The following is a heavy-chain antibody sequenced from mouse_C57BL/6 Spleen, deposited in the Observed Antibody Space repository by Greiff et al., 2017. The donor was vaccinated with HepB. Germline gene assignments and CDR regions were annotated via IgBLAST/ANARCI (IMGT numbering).Heavy chain of an antibody. J-gene: IGHJ2*01. CDR3: ASGQGDYVDY. Sequence: EVQLQESGPGLVKPSQSLSLTCSVTGYSITSGYYWNWIRQFPGNKLEWMGYISYDGSNNYNPSLKNRISITRDTSKNQFFLKLNSVTTEDTATYYCASGQGDYVDYWGQGTTLTVSS. CDR1: GYSITSGYY. CDR2: ISYDGSN. V-gene: IGHV3-6*01.